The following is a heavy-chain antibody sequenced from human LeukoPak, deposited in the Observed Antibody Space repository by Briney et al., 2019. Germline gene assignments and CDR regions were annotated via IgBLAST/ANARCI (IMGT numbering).Heavy chain of an antibody. CDR3: AKDRLFGFSGGIIDY. D-gene: IGHD6-19*01. CDR2: ISWNSGSI. J-gene: IGHJ4*02. CDR1: KFTFDDYA. Sequence: GGSLRLSCAASKFTFDDYAMHWVRQAPGKGLEWVSGISWNSGSIGYADSVKGRFTISRDNAKNSLYLQMNSLRADDMALYYCAKDRLFGFSGGIIDYWGQGTLVTVSS. V-gene: IGHV3-9*03.